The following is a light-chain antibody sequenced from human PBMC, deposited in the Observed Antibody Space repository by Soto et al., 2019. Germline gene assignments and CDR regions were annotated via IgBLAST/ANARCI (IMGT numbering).Light chain of an antibody. CDR2: AAS. Sequence: DMQMTQSPSSLSASVGDRITISCRASQDISSWLAWYQHEPGQAPKLLIYAASRLHSGVPSRFSGSGSGADFTLTISNLQPEDFTTYYCQQTKSPGTFGQGTKVDI. CDR1: QDISSW. J-gene: IGKJ1*01. V-gene: IGKV1-12*01. CDR3: QQTKSPGT.